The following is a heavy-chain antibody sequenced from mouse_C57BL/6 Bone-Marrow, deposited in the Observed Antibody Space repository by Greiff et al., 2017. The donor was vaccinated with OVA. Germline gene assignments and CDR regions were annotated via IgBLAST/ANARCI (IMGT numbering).Heavy chain of an antibody. D-gene: IGHD2-3*01. J-gene: IGHJ3*01. CDR3: ARWDDGYYEGFAY. Sequence: QVQLQQSGAELARPGASVKLSCKASGYTFTSYGISWVKQRTGQGLEWIGEIYPRSGNTSYNEKFKGKATLTADKSSSTAYMDLRSLTSEDSAVYFCARWDDGYYEGFAYWGQGTLVTVSA. CDR1: GYTFTSYG. V-gene: IGHV1-81*01. CDR2: IYPRSGNT.